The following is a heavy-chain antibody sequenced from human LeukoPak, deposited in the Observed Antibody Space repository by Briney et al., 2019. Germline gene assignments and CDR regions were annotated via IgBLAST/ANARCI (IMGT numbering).Heavy chain of an antibody. Sequence: GGSLRLSCAASGFTFSSYSMNWVRQAPGRGLEWVSSISSSSSYIYYADSVKGRFTISRDNAKNSLYLQMNSLRAEDTAVYYCASSKPDQGDYWGQGTLVTVSS. D-gene: IGHD1-14*01. CDR3: ASSKPDQGDY. CDR1: GFTFSSYS. J-gene: IGHJ4*02. V-gene: IGHV3-21*01. CDR2: ISSSSSYI.